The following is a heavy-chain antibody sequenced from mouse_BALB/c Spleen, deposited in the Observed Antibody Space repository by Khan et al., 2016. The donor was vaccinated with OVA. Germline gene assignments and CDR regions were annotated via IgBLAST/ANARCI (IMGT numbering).Heavy chain of an antibody. CDR1: GYTFTNYG. D-gene: IGHD2-10*01. V-gene: IGHV9-3-1*01. J-gene: IGHJ4*01. Sequence: QIQLVQSGPELKKPGETVKISCKASGYTFTNYGLNWVKQSPGKALKWMGWINTYTGEPTYADDFKGRFAFSLETSASTAYLQINNLKNEDTATYFCARPPYFSYTLDHWGQGTSVTVSS. CDR2: INTYTGEP. CDR3: ARPPYFSYTLDH.